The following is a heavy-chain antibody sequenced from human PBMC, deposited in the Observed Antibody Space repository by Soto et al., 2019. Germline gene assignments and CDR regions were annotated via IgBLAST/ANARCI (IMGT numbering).Heavy chain of an antibody. J-gene: IGHJ4*02. CDR1: GLIFSINS. Sequence: EVQLVESGGGSVQRGGSLRLSCTASGLIFSINSLNWVRQAPGKGLEWISYIDSGGTTIFYADSVTGRFTISRDDAKDSLYLQMNGLRSEDTALYYCAITSRGSLRPYWGQGTLVSVSS. V-gene: IGHV3-48*01. D-gene: IGHD1-26*01. CDR3: AITSRGSLRPY. CDR2: IDSGGTTI.